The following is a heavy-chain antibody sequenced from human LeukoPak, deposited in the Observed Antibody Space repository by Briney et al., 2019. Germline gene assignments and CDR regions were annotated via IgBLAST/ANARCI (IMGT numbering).Heavy chain of an antibody. J-gene: IGHJ4*02. V-gene: IGHV1-18*01. Sequence: ASVKVSCKASGGTFSSYAISWVRQAPGQGLEWMGWISIYNGNTHYGENFKGRVTMTKDTSTKTAHMELRSLSFDDTAVYYCVRDYGDHFDYWGQGTLVTVSS. CDR2: ISIYNGNT. CDR1: GGTFSSYA. CDR3: VRDYGDHFDY. D-gene: IGHD4-17*01.